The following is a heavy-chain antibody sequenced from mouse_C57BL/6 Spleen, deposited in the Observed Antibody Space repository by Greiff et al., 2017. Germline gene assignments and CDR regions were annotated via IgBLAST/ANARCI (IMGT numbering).Heavy chain of an antibody. V-gene: IGHV1-64*01. CDR3: ARSGSNYETWFAY. D-gene: IGHD2-5*01. CDR1: GYTFTSYW. J-gene: IGHJ3*01. CDR2: IHPNSGST. Sequence: QVQLQQPGAELVKPGASVKLSCKASGYTFTSYWMHWVKQRPGQGLEWIGMIHPNSGSTNYNEKFKSKATLTVDKSSSTAYMQLSSLTSEDSAVYYGARSGSNYETWFAYWGQGTLVTVSA.